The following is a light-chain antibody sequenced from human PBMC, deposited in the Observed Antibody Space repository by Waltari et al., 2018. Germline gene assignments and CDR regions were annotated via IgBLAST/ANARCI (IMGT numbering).Light chain of an antibody. Sequence: DVDMTQSPSSLSASIGDRITITCRASQSIIHYLNWYQQKQGTAPRLLITGASSLRGGVPSRFSGSGSGTEFSLTLSSLQPEDFATYYCQQTFSSPYTFGQGTKLDI. J-gene: IGKJ2*01. V-gene: IGKV1-39*01. CDR1: QSIIHY. CDR2: GAS. CDR3: QQTFSSPYT.